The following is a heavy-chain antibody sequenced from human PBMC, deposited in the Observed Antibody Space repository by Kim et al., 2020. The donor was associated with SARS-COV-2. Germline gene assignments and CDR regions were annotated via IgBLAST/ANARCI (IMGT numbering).Heavy chain of an antibody. CDR3: AKDFPRNSGAYN. Sequence: IYYADSVKGRFTISRDNANNSLYLRMSSLRVDDTAVYYCAKDFPRNSGAYNWGQGTLVTVSS. CDR2: I. D-gene: IGHD1-26*01. V-gene: IGHV3-21*06. J-gene: IGHJ4*02.